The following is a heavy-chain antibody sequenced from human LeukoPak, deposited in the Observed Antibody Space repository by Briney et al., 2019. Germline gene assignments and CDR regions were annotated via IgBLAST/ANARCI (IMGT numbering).Heavy chain of an antibody. CDR3: ARENNSGWYRKAAFDY. D-gene: IGHD6-19*01. V-gene: IGHV1-2*02. J-gene: IGHJ4*02. Sequence: ASVKVSCKASGYTFTGYYMHWVRQAPGQGLEWMGWINPNGGGTNYAQKFQGRVTLTRDTSISTAYMEVSRLESDDTAVYCCARENNSGWYRKAAFDYWGQGTLVTVAS. CDR2: INPNGGGT. CDR1: GYTFTGYY.